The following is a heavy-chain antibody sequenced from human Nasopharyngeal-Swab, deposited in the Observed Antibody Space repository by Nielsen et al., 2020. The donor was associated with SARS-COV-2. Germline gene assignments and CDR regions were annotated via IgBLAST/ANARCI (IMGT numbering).Heavy chain of an antibody. D-gene: IGHD3-22*01. Sequence: GESLKISCAASGFTFSSYAMYWVRQAPGKGLEWVAVISYDGSNKYYADSVKGRFTISRDNSKNTLYLQMNSLRAEDTAVYYCAKKDPPYDSSGYNYYYYYYMDVWGKGTTVTVSS. V-gene: IGHV3-30-3*02. J-gene: IGHJ6*03. CDR2: ISYDGSNK. CDR1: GFTFSSYA. CDR3: AKKDPPYDSSGYNYYYYYYMDV.